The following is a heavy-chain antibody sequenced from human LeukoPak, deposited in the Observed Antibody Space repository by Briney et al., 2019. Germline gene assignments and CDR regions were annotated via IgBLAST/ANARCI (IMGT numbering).Heavy chain of an antibody. J-gene: IGHJ5*02. CDR3: ARRGFRIAAAGTPNWFDP. D-gene: IGHD6-13*01. Sequence: ASVKVSCKASGYTFTSYYMHWVREAPGQGLEWMGWINPNSGGTNYAQKFQGRVTMTRDTSISTAYMELSRLRSDDTAVYYCARRGFRIAAAGTPNWFDPGGQGTLVTVS. CDR1: GYTFTSYY. CDR2: INPNSGGT. V-gene: IGHV1-2*02.